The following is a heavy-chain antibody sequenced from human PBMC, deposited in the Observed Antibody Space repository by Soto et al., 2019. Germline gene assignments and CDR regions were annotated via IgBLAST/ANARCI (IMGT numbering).Heavy chain of an antibody. CDR3: ARGSQWIFDY. Sequence: QVQLVQSGAEVKKPGSSVQVSCKASGGTFSSYAISWVRPAPGQGLEWMGGIIPIFGTANDAQKFQGRVTITADESTSTAYMKLSSLRSEDAAVYFCARGSQWIFDYWGQGTLVTVSS. V-gene: IGHV1-69*01. CDR2: IIPIFGTA. J-gene: IGHJ4*02. D-gene: IGHD6-19*01. CDR1: GGTFSSYA.